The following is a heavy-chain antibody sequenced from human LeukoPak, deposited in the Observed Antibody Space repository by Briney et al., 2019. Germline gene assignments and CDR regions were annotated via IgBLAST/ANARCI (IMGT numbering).Heavy chain of an antibody. CDR2: IIPILGIA. V-gene: IGHV1-69*04. CDR3: ARDLPPYYFDY. CDR1: GGIFSSYA. Sequence: SVKVSCKASGGIFSSYAISWVRQAPGQGLEWMGRIIPILGIANYAQKFKGRVTITADKSTSTAYMDLSSLRSEDTAVYYCARDLPPYYFDYWGQGTLVTVSS. J-gene: IGHJ4*02.